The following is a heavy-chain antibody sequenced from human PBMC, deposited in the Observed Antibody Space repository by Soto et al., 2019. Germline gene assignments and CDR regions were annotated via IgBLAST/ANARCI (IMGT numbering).Heavy chain of an antibody. Sequence: GGSLRLSCAGSGYNFGGFWMHWVRQAPGKGLVWVSRIDNGGTNTVYADAVKGRFTISRDNAKNTLYPQMNSLRAGDTAVYYCAKDRGRPDAFNIWGQGTMVTVSS. CDR2: IDNGGTNT. CDR3: AKDRGRPDAFNI. V-gene: IGHV3-74*01. CDR1: GYNFGGFW. D-gene: IGHD3-10*01. J-gene: IGHJ3*02.